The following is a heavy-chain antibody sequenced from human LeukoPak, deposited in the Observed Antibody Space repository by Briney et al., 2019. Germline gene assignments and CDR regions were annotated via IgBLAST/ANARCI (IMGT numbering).Heavy chain of an antibody. J-gene: IGHJ3*02. D-gene: IGHD6-13*01. V-gene: IGHV3-11*01. Sequence: PGGSLRLSCAASGFTFSDYYMSWIRQAPGKGLEWVSYISSSGSTIYYADSVKGRFTISRDNAKNSLYLQMNSLRAEDTAVYYCARMQHRGASSWIYGAFDIWGQGTMVTVSS. CDR3: ARMQHRGASSWIYGAFDI. CDR1: GFTFSDYY. CDR2: ISSSGSTI.